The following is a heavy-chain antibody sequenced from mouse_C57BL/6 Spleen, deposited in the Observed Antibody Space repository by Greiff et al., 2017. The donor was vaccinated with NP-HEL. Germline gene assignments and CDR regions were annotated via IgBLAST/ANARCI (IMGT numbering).Heavy chain of an antibody. Sequence: QVQLQQSGPELVKPGASVKISCKASGYAFSSSWMNWVKQRPGKGLEWIGRIYPGDGDTNYNGKFKGKATLTADKSSSTADMQLSSLTSEDSAVYFCARSGYGYDGYWYFDVWGTGTTVTVSS. CDR1: GYAFSSSW. CDR3: ARSGYGYDGYWYFDV. J-gene: IGHJ1*03. D-gene: IGHD2-2*01. CDR2: IYPGDGDT. V-gene: IGHV1-82*01.